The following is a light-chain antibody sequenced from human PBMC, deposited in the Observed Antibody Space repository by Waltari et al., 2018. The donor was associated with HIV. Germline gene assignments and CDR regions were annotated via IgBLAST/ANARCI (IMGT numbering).Light chain of an antibody. CDR2: GAS. V-gene: IGKV3-20*01. CDR1: QNITSNY. CDR3: QHYGSSPRYT. Sequence: EVDLTQAPDTLSLSPGERATLSCRASQNITSNYLAWYQQRLGQAPRLLIYGASSRATCIPERFAGSGSGTDFTLTISRLEPEDFAMYYCQHYGSSPRYTFGQGTNLEIK. J-gene: IGKJ2*01.